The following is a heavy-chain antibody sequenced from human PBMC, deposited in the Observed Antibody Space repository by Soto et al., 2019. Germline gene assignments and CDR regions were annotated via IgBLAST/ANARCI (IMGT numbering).Heavy chain of an antibody. CDR1: GGSFSGYY. Sequence: SETLSLTCAVEGGSFSGYYGGWIRQPPGKGLEWIGEINHSGSTNYNPSLKSRVTISVDTSKNQFSLKLTSVTAADTAVYYCARDKITGLFDYWGQGTLVTVSS. CDR3: ARDKITGLFDY. CDR2: INHSGST. J-gene: IGHJ4*02. V-gene: IGHV4-34*01. D-gene: IGHD2-8*02.